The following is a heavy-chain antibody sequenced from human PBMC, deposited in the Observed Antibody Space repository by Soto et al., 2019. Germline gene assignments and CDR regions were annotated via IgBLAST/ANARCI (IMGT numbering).Heavy chain of an antibody. CDR3: ARPRGPRGYDLIDY. CDR2: ISPSGNSV. Sequence: EVQVVESGGGLVKPGGSLRLACAASGFPFSDFSWNWVRQAPGEGLEWVSSISPSGNSVYYADSVKGRFTISRDNGKNPLYLQMNSLRAEDTAVYYCARPRGPRGYDLIDYWGQGTLVAVSS. CDR1: GFPFSDFS. D-gene: IGHD5-12*01. V-gene: IGHV3-21*02. J-gene: IGHJ4*02.